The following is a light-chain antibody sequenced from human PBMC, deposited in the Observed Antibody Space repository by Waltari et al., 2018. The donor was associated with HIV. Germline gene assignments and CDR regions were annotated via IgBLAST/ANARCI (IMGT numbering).Light chain of an antibody. CDR1: SSNIGSNS. J-gene: IGLJ3*02. Sequence: QSVLTQPPSASGTPGQRVIISCSGSSSNIGSNSVYWYRQLPGTAPKLLIYRNNQRPSGVPDRFSGSKSGTSASLAISGLRSEDEADYYCTAWDASLSVWVFGGGTKLTVL. CDR2: RNN. CDR3: TAWDASLSVWV. V-gene: IGLV1-47*01.